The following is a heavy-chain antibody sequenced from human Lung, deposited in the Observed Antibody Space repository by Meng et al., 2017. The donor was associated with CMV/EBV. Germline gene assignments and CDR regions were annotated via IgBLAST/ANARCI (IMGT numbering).Heavy chain of an antibody. V-gene: IGHV4-4*02. CDR3: ARGKQDAWELLAY. J-gene: IGHJ4*02. CDR2: IDDSGST. Sequence: QVALQAAGPGLVTPSATLSLTCGVAGVSISSNIRWTWVRQPPGKGLEWIGDIDDSGSTNYNPSLNSRISISLDKSKNHFSLKVNSVTAADTAVYYCARGKQDAWELLAYWGQGALVTVSS. D-gene: IGHD1-26*01. CDR1: GVSISSNIR.